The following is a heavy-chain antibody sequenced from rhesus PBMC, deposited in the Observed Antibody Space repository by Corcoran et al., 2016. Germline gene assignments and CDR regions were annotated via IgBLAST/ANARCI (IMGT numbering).Heavy chain of an antibody. V-gene: IGHV3-28*02. CDR2: INSGCGST. CDR3: AKDKYSSGWYYFDY. Sequence: EVQLVESGGGLAKPGGSLRLSCAASGFTFSNYWMYWVRQAPGKGLEGISAINSGCGSTYYADAVKGRFTISRENAKNTLYLQMNSLRAEDTAVYYCAKDKYSSGWYYFDYWGQGVLVTVSS. J-gene: IGHJ4*01. D-gene: IGHD6-31*01. CDR1: GFTFSNYW.